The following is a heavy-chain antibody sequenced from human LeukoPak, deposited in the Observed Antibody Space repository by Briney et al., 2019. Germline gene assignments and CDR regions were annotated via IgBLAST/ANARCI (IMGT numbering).Heavy chain of an antibody. CDR2: ISAYNGNT. CDR1: GGTFSSYA. V-gene: IGHV1-18*01. J-gene: IGHJ4*02. Sequence: ASVKVSCKAPGGTFSSYAISWVRQAPGQGLEWMGWISAYNGNTNYAQKLQGRVTMTTDTSTSTAYMELRSLRSDDTAVYYCARAHRTYYYDSSGCFDYWGQGTLVTVSS. D-gene: IGHD3-22*01. CDR3: ARAHRTYYYDSSGCFDY.